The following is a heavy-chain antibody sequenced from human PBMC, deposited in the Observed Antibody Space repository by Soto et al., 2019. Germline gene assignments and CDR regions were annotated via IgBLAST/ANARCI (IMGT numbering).Heavy chain of an antibody. Sequence: PSETLSLTCAVYGGSFSGYYWSWIRQPPGKGLEWIGEINHSGSTNYNPSLKSRVTLSVDTSKNQFSLKLSSVTAADTAVYFCAREQYNWKIWGQGTLVTVSS. D-gene: IGHD1-20*01. V-gene: IGHV4-34*01. CDR2: INHSGST. CDR3: AREQYNWKI. J-gene: IGHJ4*02. CDR1: GGSFSGYY.